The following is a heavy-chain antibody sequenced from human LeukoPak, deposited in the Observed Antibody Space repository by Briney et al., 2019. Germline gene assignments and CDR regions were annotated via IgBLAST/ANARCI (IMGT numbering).Heavy chain of an antibody. CDR1: GGSISSSDYY. CDR3: ARGAYVLRFLEWLPDQYYFDY. V-gene: IGHV4-39*01. J-gene: IGHJ4*02. D-gene: IGHD3-3*01. Sequence: SETLSLTCTVSGGSISSSDYYWGWIRQPPGKGLEWIGIIYYSGSTYYNPSLKSRVTISVDTSQNQFPLKLSSVIAADTAVYYCARGAYVLRFLEWLPDQYYFDYWGQGTLVTVSS. CDR2: IYYSGST.